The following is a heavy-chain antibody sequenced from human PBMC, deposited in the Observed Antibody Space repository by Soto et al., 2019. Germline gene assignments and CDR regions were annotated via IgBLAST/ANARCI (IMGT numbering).Heavy chain of an antibody. CDR1: GYTFTCYY. CDR2: INPNSGGT. J-gene: IGHJ4*02. Sequence: GASVKVSCKASGYTFTCYYMHWVRQAPGQGLEWMGWINPNSGGTNYAQKFQGRVTMTRDTSISTAYMELSRLRSDDPAVYYCARWSDEVGYSLIDYWGQGTLVTVSS. CDR3: ARWSDEVGYSLIDY. V-gene: IGHV1-2*02. D-gene: IGHD5-18*01.